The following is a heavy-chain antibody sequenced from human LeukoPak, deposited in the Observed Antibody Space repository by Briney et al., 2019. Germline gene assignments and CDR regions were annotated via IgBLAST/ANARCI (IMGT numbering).Heavy chain of an antibody. V-gene: IGHV4-39*07. CDR3: ARRGVTMVRGVISYYYYYYMDV. CDR1: GGSISSSSYY. CDR2: VYYSRST. J-gene: IGHJ6*03. D-gene: IGHD3-10*01. Sequence: SETLSLTCTVSGGSISSSSYYWGWIRQPPGKGLEWIGSVYYSRSTYYSPSLKSRVTISVDTSKNQFSLKLSSVAAADTAVYYCARRGVTMVRGVISYYYYYYMDVWGKGTTVTISS.